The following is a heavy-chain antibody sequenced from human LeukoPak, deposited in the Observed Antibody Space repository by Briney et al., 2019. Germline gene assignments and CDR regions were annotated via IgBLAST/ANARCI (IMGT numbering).Heavy chain of an antibody. D-gene: IGHD3-10*01. V-gene: IGHV4-34*01. Sequence: SETLSLTCAVYGGSFSGYYWSWLRQPPGKGLEWIGEINHSRSTNYNPSLKSRVTISVDTSKNQFSLKLSSVTAADTAVYYCASGLLWFGELQYYYYGMDVWGQGTTVTVSS. J-gene: IGHJ6*02. CDR2: INHSRST. CDR1: GGSFSGYY. CDR3: ASGLLWFGELQYYYYGMDV.